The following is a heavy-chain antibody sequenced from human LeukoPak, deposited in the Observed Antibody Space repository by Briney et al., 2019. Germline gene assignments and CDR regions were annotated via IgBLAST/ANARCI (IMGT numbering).Heavy chain of an antibody. Sequence: GGSLRLSCAASGFTFSDYYMSWIRQAPGKGLEWVSYISSSGSTIYYADSVKGRFTISRDNAKNSLYLQMNSLRAEDTAVYYCARDVRYYDSSGYSEGFDYWGQGTLVTVSS. D-gene: IGHD3-22*01. CDR2: ISSSGSTI. CDR3: ARDVRYYDSSGYSEGFDY. V-gene: IGHV3-11*04. CDR1: GFTFSDYY. J-gene: IGHJ4*02.